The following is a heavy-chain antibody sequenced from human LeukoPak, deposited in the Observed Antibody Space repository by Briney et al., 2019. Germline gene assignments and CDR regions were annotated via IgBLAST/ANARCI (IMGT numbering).Heavy chain of an antibody. Sequence: ASVKVSCKASGGTFSSYAISWVRQAPGQGLEWMGRIIPILGIANYAQKFQGRVTITADKSTSTAYMELSSLRSEDTAVYYCARDQLGYYDSSGYFDYWGQGTLVTVSS. CDR2: IIPILGIA. CDR3: ARDQLGYYDSSGYFDY. CDR1: GGTFSSYA. V-gene: IGHV1-69*04. D-gene: IGHD3-22*01. J-gene: IGHJ4*02.